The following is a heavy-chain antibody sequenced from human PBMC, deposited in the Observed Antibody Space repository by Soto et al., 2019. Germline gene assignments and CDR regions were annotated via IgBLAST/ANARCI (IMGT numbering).Heavy chain of an antibody. Sequence: EVQLVESGGGLVQPGRSLRLSCAASGFTFDDYAMHWVRQAPGKGLEWVSGISWNSGSIGYADSVKGRFTISRDNAKNSLYLQMNSLRAEDTALYYCAKFINGGSFDYWGKGTLVTVSS. CDR3: AKFINGGSFDY. CDR1: GFTFDDYA. J-gene: IGHJ4*02. CDR2: ISWNSGSI. V-gene: IGHV3-9*01. D-gene: IGHD2-15*01.